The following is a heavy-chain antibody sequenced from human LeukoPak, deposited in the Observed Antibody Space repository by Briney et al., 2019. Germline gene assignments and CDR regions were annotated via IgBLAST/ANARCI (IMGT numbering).Heavy chain of an antibody. D-gene: IGHD3-22*01. V-gene: IGHV3-30*03. Sequence: PGRSLRLSCAASGFTFSSYGMHWVRQAPGKGLVWVAVISNDGSKKYYADSVKDRFTISRDNSKNTLYLQMNSLRAEDTAVYYCAGVYESSGYYLYPFDIWGQGTMVTVSS. CDR1: GFTFSSYG. J-gene: IGHJ3*02. CDR2: ISNDGSKK. CDR3: AGVYESSGYYLYPFDI.